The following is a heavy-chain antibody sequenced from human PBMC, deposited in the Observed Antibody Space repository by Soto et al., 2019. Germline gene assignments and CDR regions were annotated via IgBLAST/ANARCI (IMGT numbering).Heavy chain of an antibody. Sequence: GGSLRLSCAASGFTFSNAWMSWVRQAPGKGLEWVGRIKSKTDGGTTDYAAPVKGRFTTSRDDSKNTLYLQMNSLKTEDTAVYYCTTEPLRFFELMDGCGGGSTVTV. V-gene: IGHV3-15*01. D-gene: IGHD3-3*01. CDR3: TTEPLRFFELMDG. J-gene: IGHJ6*02. CDR2: IKSKTDGGTT. CDR1: GFTFSNAW.